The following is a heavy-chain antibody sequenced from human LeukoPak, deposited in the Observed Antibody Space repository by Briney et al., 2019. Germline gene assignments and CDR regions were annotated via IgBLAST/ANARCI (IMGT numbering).Heavy chain of an antibody. CDR2: INPNSGGT. V-gene: IGHV1-2*02. Sequence: ASVKVSCKASGYTFTGYYMHWVRQAPGQGLEWMGWINPNSGGTNYAQKLQGRVTMTRDTSNSTAYMELSRLRSDDTAVYYCARGYELAVAGTVGYWGQGTLVTVSS. CDR1: GYTFTGYY. CDR3: ARGYELAVAGTVGY. J-gene: IGHJ4*02. D-gene: IGHD6-19*01.